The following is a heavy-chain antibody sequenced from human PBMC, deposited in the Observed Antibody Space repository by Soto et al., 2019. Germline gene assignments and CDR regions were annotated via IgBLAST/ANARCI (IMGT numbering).Heavy chain of an antibody. D-gene: IGHD6-19*01. CDR2: VSGSGGTT. CDR1: GFTFSRSA. V-gene: IGHV3-23*01. CDR3: ARCTVDTIVTSGWCHYLDP. Sequence: EVQLLDSGGGLVQPGGSLRLSCAASGFTFSRSAMSWVRQAPGKGLEWVSAVSGSGGTTYYADSVRGRFTISRDNSKNTLYLQTNSLRAEDTAIYFCARCTVDTIVTSGWCHYLDPWGQGTLVTVSS. J-gene: IGHJ5*02.